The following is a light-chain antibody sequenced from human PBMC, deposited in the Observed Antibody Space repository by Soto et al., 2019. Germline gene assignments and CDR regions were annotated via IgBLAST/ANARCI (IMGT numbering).Light chain of an antibody. J-gene: IGLJ1*01. CDR2: DVR. CDR3: ASYTTSSTYV. Sequence: QSALTQPASVSGSPGQSIAISCTGTSIDVGGYSYVSWYQQQPGKAPKLVISDVRNRPSGVSDRFSGSKSGNTASLTISGLQTEDEADYYCASYTTSSTYVFGTGTKLTVL. CDR1: SIDVGGYSY. V-gene: IGLV2-14*01.